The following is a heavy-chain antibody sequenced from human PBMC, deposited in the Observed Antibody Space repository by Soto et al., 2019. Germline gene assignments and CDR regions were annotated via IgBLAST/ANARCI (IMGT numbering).Heavy chain of an antibody. Sequence: ASVKVSCKASGGTFSSYAISWVRQAPGQGLEWMGGIIPIFGTANYAQKFQGRVTITADESTSTAYMELSSLRSEDTAVYYCARGDVDTAMDVDYWGQGTLVTVSS. CDR2: IIPIFGTA. J-gene: IGHJ4*02. CDR1: GGTFSSYA. CDR3: ARGDVDTAMDVDY. D-gene: IGHD5-18*01. V-gene: IGHV1-69*13.